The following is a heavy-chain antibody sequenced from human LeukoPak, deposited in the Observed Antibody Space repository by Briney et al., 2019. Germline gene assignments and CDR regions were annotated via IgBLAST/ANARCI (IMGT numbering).Heavy chain of an antibody. CDR3: ARAYDFWSGYYGY. J-gene: IGHJ4*02. V-gene: IGHV4-61*02. D-gene: IGHD3-3*01. CDR1: GGSISSGTYY. Sequence: PSETLSLTCTVSGGSISSGTYYWSWIRQPAGKGLEWIGRIYTSGSTNYNSSLKSRVTISVDTSKNHFSLKLTSVTAADTAVYYCARAYDFWSGYYGYWGQGTLVTVSS. CDR2: IYTSGST.